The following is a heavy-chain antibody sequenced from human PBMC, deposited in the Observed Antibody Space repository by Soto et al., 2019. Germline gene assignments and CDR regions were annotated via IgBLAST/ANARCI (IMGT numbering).Heavy chain of an antibody. CDR1: GYTFTSYG. D-gene: IGHD5-12*01. CDR3: ARCPYVDIVATIHFDY. CDR2: ISAYNGNT. Sequence: ASVKVSCKASGYTFTSYGNSRVRQAPGQGLEWMGWISAYNGNTNYAQKLQGRVTMTTDTSTSTAYMELRSLRSDDTAVYYCARCPYVDIVATIHFDYWGQGTLVTVSS. J-gene: IGHJ4*02. V-gene: IGHV1-18*01.